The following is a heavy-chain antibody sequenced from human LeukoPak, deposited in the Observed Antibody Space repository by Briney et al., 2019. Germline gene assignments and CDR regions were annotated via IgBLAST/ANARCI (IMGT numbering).Heavy chain of an antibody. CDR1: GYSFTSYW. D-gene: IGHD2-2*01. Sequence: GESPKISCKGSGYSFTSYWISWGRQMPGKGLEWMGRIDPSDSYTNYSPSFQGHVTISADKSINTAYLQWSSLKASDTAMYYCARHPLIVVPAAARNWFDPWGQGTLVTVSS. CDR2: IDPSDSYT. V-gene: IGHV5-10-1*01. CDR3: ARHPLIVVPAAARNWFDP. J-gene: IGHJ5*02.